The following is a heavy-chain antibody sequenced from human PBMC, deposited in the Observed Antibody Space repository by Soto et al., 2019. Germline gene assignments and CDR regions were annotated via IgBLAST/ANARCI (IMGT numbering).Heavy chain of an antibody. CDR1: GFTFSSYG. CDR2: IWYDGSNK. Sequence: QVQLVESGGGVVQPGRSLRLSCAASGFTFSSYGMHWVRQAPGKGLEWVAVIWYDGSNKYYADSAKGRFTISRDNSKNTLYLQMNSLRAEDTAVYYCARVGRGSGGPGFDYWGQGTLVTVSS. CDR3: ARVGRGSGGPGFDY. D-gene: IGHD3-10*01. J-gene: IGHJ4*02. V-gene: IGHV3-33*01.